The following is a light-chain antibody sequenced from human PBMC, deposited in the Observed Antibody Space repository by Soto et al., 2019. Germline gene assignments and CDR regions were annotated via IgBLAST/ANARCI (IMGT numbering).Light chain of an antibody. CDR3: QQYGSSPWT. CDR2: GAS. J-gene: IGKJ1*01. Sequence: EIVLTQSPGTLSLSPGETATLSCRASESVASNYLAWYQQKPGQAPRLLMYGASSRATGIPDRFSGSGSWTDFNLSITRLQPEECAVYYCQQYGSSPWTSGQGTKVEIK. CDR1: ESVASNY. V-gene: IGKV3-20*01.